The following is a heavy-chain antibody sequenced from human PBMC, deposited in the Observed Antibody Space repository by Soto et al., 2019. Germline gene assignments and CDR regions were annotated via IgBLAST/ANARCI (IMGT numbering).Heavy chain of an antibody. CDR2: ISGSGGST. CDR1: GFTFSSYA. CDR3: AKDRAPTVVSYYFDY. D-gene: IGHD4-17*01. J-gene: IGHJ4*02. Sequence: GGSLRLSCAASGFTFSSYAMSWVRQAPGKGLEWVSAISGSGGSTYYADSVKGRFTISRDNSKNTLYLQMNSLRAEDTAVYYCAKDRAPTVVSYYFDYWGQGTLVTVSS. V-gene: IGHV3-23*01.